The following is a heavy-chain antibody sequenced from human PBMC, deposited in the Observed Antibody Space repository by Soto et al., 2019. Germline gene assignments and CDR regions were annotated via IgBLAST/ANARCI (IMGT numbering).Heavy chain of an antibody. CDR2: ISGSGGST. D-gene: IGHD6-19*01. CDR1: GFTFSSYA. V-gene: IGHV3-23*01. CDR3: AKGLPGLLSVAGGWYFDY. J-gene: IGHJ4*02. Sequence: HPGGSLRLSCAASGFTFSSYAMSWVRQAPGKGLEWVSAISGSGGSTYYADSVKGRFTISRDNSKNTLYLQMNSLRAEDTAVYYCAKGLPGLLSVAGGWYFDYWGQGTLVTVSS.